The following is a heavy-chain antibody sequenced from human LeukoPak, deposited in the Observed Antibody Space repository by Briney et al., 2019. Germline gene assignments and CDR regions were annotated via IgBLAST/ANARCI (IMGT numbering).Heavy chain of an antibody. CDR3: ARGGESYYDFWSGYSYYFDY. CDR2: ISSSSSYI. CDR1: GFTFSSYS. J-gene: IGHJ4*02. V-gene: IGHV3-21*04. D-gene: IGHD3-3*01. Sequence: GGSLRLSCAASGFTFSSYSMNWVRQAPGKGLEWVSSISSSSSYIYYADSVKGRFTISRDNAKNSLYLQMNSLRAEDTAVYFCARGGESYYDFWSGYSYYFDYWGQGTLVTVSS.